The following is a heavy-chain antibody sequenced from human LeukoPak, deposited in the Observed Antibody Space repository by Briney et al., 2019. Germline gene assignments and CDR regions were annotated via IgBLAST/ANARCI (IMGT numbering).Heavy chain of an antibody. CDR3: ARVRYYYDSSGEYYYYYGMDV. D-gene: IGHD3-22*01. CDR1: GFTFSSYS. J-gene: IGHJ6*02. V-gene: IGHV3-21*01. Sequence: GGSLRLSCAASGFTFSSYSMNWVRQAPGKGLEWVSSISSSSSYKYYADSVKGRFTISRDNAKNSLYLQMNSLRAEDTAVYYCARVRYYYDSSGEYYYYYGMDVWGQGTTVTVSS. CDR2: ISSSSSYK.